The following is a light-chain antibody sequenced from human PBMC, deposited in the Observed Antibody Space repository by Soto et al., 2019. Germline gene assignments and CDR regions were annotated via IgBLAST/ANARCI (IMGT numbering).Light chain of an antibody. V-gene: IGLV2-18*01. CDR2: DVI. J-gene: IGLJ3*02. CDR3: GLFTSSATWV. CDR1: SSDVGDYEH. Sequence: QSVLTQPPSVSGSPGQSVTISCTVTSSDVGDYEHVSWYQLAPGTAPKLLISDVINRPSGVPDRFSGSKSGNTPSLTISGLQAEDEADYYCGLFTSSATWVFGGGTKLIVL.